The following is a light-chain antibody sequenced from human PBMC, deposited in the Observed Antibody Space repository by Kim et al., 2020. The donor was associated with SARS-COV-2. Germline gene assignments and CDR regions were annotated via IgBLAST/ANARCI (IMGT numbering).Light chain of an antibody. CDR3: SSYATNSLWV. CDR1: SSAVGGYNY. Sequence: GQSITTSCTGTSSAVGGYNYFSWSQHHPGKAPKLMIYDVSNRPSGVSNRFSGSKSGNTASLTISGLQAEDEADYYCSSYATNSLWVFGGGTQLTVL. J-gene: IGLJ3*02. V-gene: IGLV2-14*03. CDR2: DVS.